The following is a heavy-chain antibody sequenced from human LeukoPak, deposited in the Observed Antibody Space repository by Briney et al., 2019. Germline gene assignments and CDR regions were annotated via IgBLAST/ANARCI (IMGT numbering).Heavy chain of an antibody. D-gene: IGHD3-16*01. CDR3: ARGGRRYNWFDP. J-gene: IGHJ5*02. CDR2: IWYDGSNK. V-gene: IGHV3-33*01. Sequence: PGRSLRLSCAASGFTFSSYGMHWVRQAPGKGLEWVAVIWYDGSNKYYADSVKGRFTISRDNSKNTLYLQMNSLRAEGTAVYYCARGGRRYNWFDPWGQGTLVTVSS. CDR1: GFTFSSYG.